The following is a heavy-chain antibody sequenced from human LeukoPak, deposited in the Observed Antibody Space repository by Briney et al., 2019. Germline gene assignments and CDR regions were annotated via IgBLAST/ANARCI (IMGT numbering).Heavy chain of an antibody. CDR3: ARGLLERRGRYFDY. V-gene: IGHV4-59*12. Sequence: PSETLSLTCTVSGGSISSYYWSWIRQPPGKGLEWIGYIYYSGSTNYNPSLKSRVTISVDTSKNQFSLKLSSVTAADTAVYYCARGLLERRGRYFDYWGQGTLVTVSS. J-gene: IGHJ4*02. CDR2: IYYSGST. CDR1: GGSISSYY. D-gene: IGHD1-1*01.